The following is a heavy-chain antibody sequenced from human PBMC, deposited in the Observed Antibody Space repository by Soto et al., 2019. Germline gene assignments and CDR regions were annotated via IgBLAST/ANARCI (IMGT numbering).Heavy chain of an antibody. CDR1: GDSVSSNSAA. Sequence: SQTLSLTCAISGDSVSSNSAAWNWIRQSPSRGLEWLGRTYYRSKWYNDYAVSVKSRITINPDTSKNQFSLQLNSVTPEDTAVYYCARESALWGTSGRDYYYYGMDVWGQGTTVTVSS. V-gene: IGHV6-1*01. J-gene: IGHJ6*02. CDR2: TYYRSKWYN. CDR3: ARESALWGTSGRDYYYYGMDV. D-gene: IGHD3-16*01.